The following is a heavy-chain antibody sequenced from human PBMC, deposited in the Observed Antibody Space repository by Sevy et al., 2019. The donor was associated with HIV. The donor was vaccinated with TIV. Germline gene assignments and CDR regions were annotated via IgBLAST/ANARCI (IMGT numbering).Heavy chain of an antibody. CDR1: GFAFSSHA. V-gene: IGHV3-30-3*01. CDR2: ISYDGTET. CDR3: ARDGGYSIKWYPLY. Sequence: GGSLRLSCAASGFAFSSHAMHWVRQAPGKGLEWVGVISYDGTETFYAASVEGRFTISRDNSKNMLSLQINSLRPEDTAVYYCARDGGYSIKWYPLYWGQGTLVTVSS. D-gene: IGHD6-13*01. J-gene: IGHJ4*01.